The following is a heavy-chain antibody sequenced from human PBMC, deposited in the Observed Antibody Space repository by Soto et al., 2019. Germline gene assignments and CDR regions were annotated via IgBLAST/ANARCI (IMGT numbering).Heavy chain of an antibody. D-gene: IGHD3-3*01. V-gene: IGHV1-2*04. J-gene: IGHJ6*02. CDR3: ARDLILEGQDGMDV. Sequence: QVQLVQSGAEVKKPGASVKVSCKASGYTFTGYYMHWVRQAPGQGLEWMGWINPNSGGTNYAQKCQGWVTMTRDTSISTAYMELSRLRSDDTAVYYCARDLILEGQDGMDVWGQGTTVTVSS. CDR2: INPNSGGT. CDR1: GYTFTGYY.